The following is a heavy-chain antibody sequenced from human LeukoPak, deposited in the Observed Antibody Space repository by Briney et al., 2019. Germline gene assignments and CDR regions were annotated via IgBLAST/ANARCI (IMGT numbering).Heavy chain of an antibody. J-gene: IGHJ4*02. Sequence: SETLSLTCTVSGGSISSYYWSWIRQPPGKGLEWIGYIYYSGSTNCNSSLKSRVTTSVDTSKNQFSLNLSSVTAADTAVYYCARYYYGSGSYYLLDYWGQGTLVTVSS. D-gene: IGHD3-10*01. CDR3: ARYYYGSGSYYLLDY. CDR1: GGSISSYY. V-gene: IGHV4-59*01. CDR2: IYYSGST.